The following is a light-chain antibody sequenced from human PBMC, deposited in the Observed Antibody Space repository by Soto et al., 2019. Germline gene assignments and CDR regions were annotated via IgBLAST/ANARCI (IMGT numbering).Light chain of an antibody. Sequence: QPVLTQSPSASASLGASVKLTCTLSSGHSSYALAWHQQQPEKGPRYLMKLNSDGSHSKGDGIPDRFSGSSSGAERYLTISSLQSEDEADYYCQTWGTGIPVVFGGGTKLTVL. V-gene: IGLV4-69*01. J-gene: IGLJ2*01. CDR2: LNSDGSH. CDR3: QTWGTGIPVV. CDR1: SGHSSYA.